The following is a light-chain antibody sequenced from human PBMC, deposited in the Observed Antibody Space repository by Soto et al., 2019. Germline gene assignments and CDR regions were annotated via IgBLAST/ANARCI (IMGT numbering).Light chain of an antibody. V-gene: IGKV3-15*01. CDR3: QQYNNWPPFT. CDR2: EAF. Sequence: EIVMTQSPGTLSVPPGGRATLSCRASQTLNNHLAWYQQNPGQAPRLLIYEAFTRATGVPARFSGSGSGTEFTLTISSLQSEDVAVYYCQQYNNWPPFTFGQGTKLEIK. CDR1: QTLNNH. J-gene: IGKJ2*01.